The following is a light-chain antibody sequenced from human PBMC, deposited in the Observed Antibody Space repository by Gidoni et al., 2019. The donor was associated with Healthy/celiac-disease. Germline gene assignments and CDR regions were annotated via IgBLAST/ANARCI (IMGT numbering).Light chain of an antibody. CDR1: KLGDKY. Sequence: SYELTQPPSVSVSPGQTASITCSGDKLGDKYACWYQQKPGQSPVLVIYQDSKRPSGIPERFSCSNSGNTATLTISGTQSMDAADYYCQAWDSSTDVVFGGGTKLTVL. CDR2: QDS. CDR3: QAWDSSTDVV. J-gene: IGLJ2*01. V-gene: IGLV3-1*01.